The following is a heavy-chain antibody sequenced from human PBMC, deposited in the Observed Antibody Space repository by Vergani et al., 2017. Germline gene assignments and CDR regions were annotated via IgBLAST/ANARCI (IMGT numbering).Heavy chain of an antibody. CDR2: INTNTGNP. CDR1: GYTFTSYA. Sequence: QVQLVQSGSELKKPGASVKVSCKASGYTFTSYAMNWVRQAPGQGLEWMGWINTNTGNPTYSQGFTGRFVFSLDTSVSTAYLQISSLKAEDTAVYYCARDVDLSSGWSISFYYYDGMDVWGQGTTVTVSS. D-gene: IGHD6-19*01. J-gene: IGHJ6*02. V-gene: IGHV7-4-1*02. CDR3: ARDVDLSSGWSISFYYYDGMDV.